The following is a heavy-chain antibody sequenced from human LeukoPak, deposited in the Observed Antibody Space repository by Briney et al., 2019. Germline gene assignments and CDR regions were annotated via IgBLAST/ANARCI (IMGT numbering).Heavy chain of an antibody. CDR3: AKGAFPDYYDSSGYHLYFDY. CDR2: ISWKSGSI. Sequence: GGSLRLSCAASGFTFDDYAMHWVRQVPGKGLEWVSGISWKSGSIGYADSVKGRFTISRDNPKNSLYLQMNGLRAEDTAFYYCAKGAFPDYYDSSGYHLYFDYWGQGTLVTVSS. CDR1: GFTFDDYA. J-gene: IGHJ4*02. V-gene: IGHV3-9*01. D-gene: IGHD3-22*01.